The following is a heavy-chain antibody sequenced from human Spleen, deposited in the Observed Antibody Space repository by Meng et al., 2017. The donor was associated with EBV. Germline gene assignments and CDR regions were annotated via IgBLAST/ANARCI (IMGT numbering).Heavy chain of an antibody. V-gene: IGHV4-34*01. CDR3: VGGERVAAGASFEY. Sequence: QGEPLPGGGVLLKSLETLSLTCAVSGESFSGFYWSWIRQPPGKALEWIGEINHSGSTNYNPSLKSRVTISVDTSRNQFSLKLTSVTAADTAVYYCVGGERVAAGASFEYWGQGTLVTVSS. J-gene: IGHJ4*02. CDR2: INHSGST. D-gene: IGHD6-13*01. CDR1: GESFSGFY.